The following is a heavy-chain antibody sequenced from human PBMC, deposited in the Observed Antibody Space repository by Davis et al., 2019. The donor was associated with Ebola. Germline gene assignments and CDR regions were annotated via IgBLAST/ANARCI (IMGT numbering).Heavy chain of an antibody. CDR3: ASEYQLLYPTTVYYGMDV. CDR1: GGTFSSYA. CDR2: IIPIFGTA. J-gene: IGHJ6*02. Sequence: SVKVSCKASGGTFSSYAISWVRQAPGQGLEWMGGIIPIFGTANYAQKFQGRVTITADKSTSTAYMELSSLRSEDTAVYYCASEYQLLYPTTVYYGMDVWGQGTTVTVSS. D-gene: IGHD2-2*02. V-gene: IGHV1-69*06.